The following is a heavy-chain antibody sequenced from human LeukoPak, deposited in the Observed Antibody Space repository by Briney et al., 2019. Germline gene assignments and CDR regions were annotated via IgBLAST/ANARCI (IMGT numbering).Heavy chain of an antibody. Sequence: GGSLRLSCAASGFTFSSYEMNWVRQAPGKGLXXXSYISSSGSTIYYADSVKGRFTISRDNAKNSLYLQMNSLRAEDTAVYYCARQAAGYSLELDYWGQGTLVTVSS. CDR3: ARQAAGYSLELDY. CDR1: GFTFSSYE. V-gene: IGHV3-48*03. CDR2: ISSSGSTI. J-gene: IGHJ4*02. D-gene: IGHD3-9*01.